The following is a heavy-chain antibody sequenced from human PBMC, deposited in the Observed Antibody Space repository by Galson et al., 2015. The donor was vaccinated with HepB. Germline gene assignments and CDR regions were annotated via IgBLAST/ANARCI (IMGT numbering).Heavy chain of an antibody. D-gene: IGHD3-9*01. V-gene: IGHV1-18*04. CDR2: ISAYNGNT. CDR1: GYTFTSYG. Sequence: SVKVSCKASGYTFTSYGISWVRQAPGQGLEWMGWISAYNGNTNYAQKLQGRVTMTTDTSTSTAYMELRSLRSDDTAVYCCARDLRYFDWLSGSFDYWGQGTLVTVSS. CDR3: ARDLRYFDWLSGSFDY. J-gene: IGHJ4*02.